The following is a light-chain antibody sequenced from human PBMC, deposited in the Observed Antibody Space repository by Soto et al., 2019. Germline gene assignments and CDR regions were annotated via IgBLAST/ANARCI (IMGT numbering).Light chain of an antibody. J-gene: IGKJ4*01. CDR2: GAS. V-gene: IGKV3-20*01. Sequence: EIVLTQSPGTLSLSPGERATLSCRASQSVGSYLAWYQQKPGQAPRLLIYGASTRATGIPDRFSGSGSGTDFTLTVSRLEPEDFAVYYCQQFGDSLTFGGGTKVEI. CDR1: QSVGSY. CDR3: QQFGDSLT.